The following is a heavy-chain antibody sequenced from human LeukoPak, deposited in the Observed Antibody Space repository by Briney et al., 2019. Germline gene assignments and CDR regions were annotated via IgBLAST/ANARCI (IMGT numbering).Heavy chain of an antibody. CDR1: GYTFTCYY. CDR3: ARDRYPPTIFGVVNAFDI. J-gene: IGHJ3*02. CDR2: INPNSGGT. Sequence: ASVKVSCKASGYTFTCYYMHWVRQAPGQGLEWMGWINPNSGGTNYAQKFQGRVTMTRDTSISTAYMELSRLRSDDTAVYYCARDRYPPTIFGVVNAFDIWGQGTMVTVSS. D-gene: IGHD3-3*01. V-gene: IGHV1-2*02.